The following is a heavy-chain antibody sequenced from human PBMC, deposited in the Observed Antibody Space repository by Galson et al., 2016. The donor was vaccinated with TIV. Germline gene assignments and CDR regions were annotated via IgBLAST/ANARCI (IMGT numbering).Heavy chain of an antibody. V-gene: IGHV3-23*01. CDR3: AKRRNYGGDALES. CDR1: GFTFNNYA. Sequence: CAASGFTFNNYAMHWVRQAPGKGLEWVSGISGSGGITYIAESVKGRFAISRDSSRDTLYLQLSSLRAEDTAVYYCAKRRNYGGDALESWGQGTMVTVSS. CDR2: ISGSGGIT. D-gene: IGHD4-23*01. J-gene: IGHJ3*02.